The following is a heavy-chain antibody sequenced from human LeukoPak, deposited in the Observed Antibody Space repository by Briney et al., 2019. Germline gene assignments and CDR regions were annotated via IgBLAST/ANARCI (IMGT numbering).Heavy chain of an antibody. Sequence: GGSLRLSCAASGFTFSRYSMNWVGQAPGKGLEWVSSISSSSSYIYYADSVKGRFTISRDNAKNSLYLQMNSLRAEDTAVYYCARFTVVPAANFDYWGQGTLVTVSS. CDR2: ISSSSSYI. D-gene: IGHD2-2*01. CDR3: ARFTVVPAANFDY. J-gene: IGHJ4*02. V-gene: IGHV3-21*01. CDR1: GFTFSRYS.